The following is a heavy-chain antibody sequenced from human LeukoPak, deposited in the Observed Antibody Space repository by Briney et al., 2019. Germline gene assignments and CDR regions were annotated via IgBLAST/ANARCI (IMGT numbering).Heavy chain of an antibody. CDR1: GYTFTGYY. V-gene: IGHV7-4-1*02. CDR2: INTNTGNP. CDR3: AYSHGCIDY. J-gene: IGHJ4*02. Sequence: ASVKVSCKASGYTFTGYYMHWVRQAPGQGLEWVGWINTNTGNPTYVQGFAGRFVFSLDTSVNTAYLQISSLKAEDTAVYYCAYSHGCIDYWGQGTLVTVSS. D-gene: IGHD6-13*01.